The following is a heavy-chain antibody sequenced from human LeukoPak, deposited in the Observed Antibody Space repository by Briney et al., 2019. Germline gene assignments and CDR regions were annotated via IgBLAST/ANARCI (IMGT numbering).Heavy chain of an antibody. CDR3: AKSGYSSSWYTSNYYYYYYMDV. J-gene: IGHJ6*03. CDR1: GFTFSNYG. CDR2: IRYDGSNK. V-gene: IGHV3-30*02. D-gene: IGHD6-13*01. Sequence: PGGSLRLSCAPSGFTFSNYGMHWVRQAPGKGLEWVAFIRYDGSNKYYADSVKGRFTISRDNSKNTLYLQMNSLRAEDTAVYYCAKSGYSSSWYTSNYYYYYYMDVWGKGTTVTISS.